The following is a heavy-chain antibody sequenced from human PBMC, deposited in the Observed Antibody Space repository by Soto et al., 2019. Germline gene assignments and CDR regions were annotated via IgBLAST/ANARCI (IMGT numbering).Heavy chain of an antibody. D-gene: IGHD3-22*01. V-gene: IGHV4-59*01. CDR2: IYYSGST. CDR3: ARAKCYYDSSGYYYDY. Sequence: QVQLQESGPGLVKPSETLSLTCTVSGGSISSYYWSWIRQPPGKGLEWIGYIYYSGSTNYNPSLKSRVSRSVDTSKNQFSLMLGSVTAADTAVYYCARAKCYYDSSGYYYDYWGQGTLVTVSS. CDR1: GGSISSYY. J-gene: IGHJ4*02.